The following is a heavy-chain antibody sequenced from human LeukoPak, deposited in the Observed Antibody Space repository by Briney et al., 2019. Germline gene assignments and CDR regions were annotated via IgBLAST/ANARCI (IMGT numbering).Heavy chain of an antibody. CDR3: AAAGLGVAHWIDS. Sequence: SGGSLRLSCLVSGVSLSSYGMHWVRQAPGKGLEWLAWLPYDGSYNLTAASLKGRFAISKDISTNTLYLDMDRLTAEDTAVYYCAAAGLGVAHWIDSWGQGTLVTVSS. V-gene: IGHV3-30*02. CDR1: GVSLSSYG. CDR2: LPYDGSYN. J-gene: IGHJ5*01. D-gene: IGHD2-15*01.